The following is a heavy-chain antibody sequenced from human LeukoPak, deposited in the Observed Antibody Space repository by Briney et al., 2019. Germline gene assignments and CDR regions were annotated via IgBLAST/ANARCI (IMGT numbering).Heavy chain of an antibody. CDR3: ASVDTAMVSFDY. J-gene: IGHJ4*02. V-gene: IGHV4-59*12. Sequence: PSETLSLTCTVSGGSINSYYWSWIRQPPGKGLEWIGYIYYSGSTNYNPSLKSRVTISVDTSKNQFSLKLSSVTAADTAVYYCASVDTAMVSFDYWGQGTLVTVSS. D-gene: IGHD5-18*01. CDR2: IYYSGST. CDR1: GGSINSYY.